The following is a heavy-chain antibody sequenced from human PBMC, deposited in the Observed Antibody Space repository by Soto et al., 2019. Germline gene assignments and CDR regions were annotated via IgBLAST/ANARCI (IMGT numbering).Heavy chain of an antibody. D-gene: IGHD6-13*01. Sequence: QVQLVQSGAEVKKPGASVKVSCKASGYTFTSYDINWVRQATGQGLEWMGWMNPNSGNTGYAQKFQGRVTMTRNNSISTAYSELSRLRSEDTAVDYCARERSAAGTGWFDPWGQGTLVTVSS. CDR3: ARERSAAGTGWFDP. V-gene: IGHV1-8*01. CDR2: MNPNSGNT. J-gene: IGHJ5*02. CDR1: GYTFTSYD.